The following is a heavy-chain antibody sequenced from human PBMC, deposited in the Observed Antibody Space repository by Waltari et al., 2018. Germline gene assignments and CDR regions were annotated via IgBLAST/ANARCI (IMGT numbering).Heavy chain of an antibody. CDR1: GYTLHEFS. Sequence: QVQLVQSGAEVKKPGASVTVSCKVSGYTLHEFSMHWVRQAPGKGLEWMGGFDPEDGETIYAQKFQGRVTMTEDTSTDTAYMELSSLRSEDTAVYYCATARTCSSTSCYDYWGQGTLVTVSS. CDR2: FDPEDGET. CDR3: ATARTCSSTSCYDY. D-gene: IGHD2-2*01. J-gene: IGHJ4*02. V-gene: IGHV1-24*01.